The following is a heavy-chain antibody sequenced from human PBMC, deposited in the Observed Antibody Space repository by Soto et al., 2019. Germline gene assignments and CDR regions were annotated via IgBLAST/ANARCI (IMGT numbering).Heavy chain of an antibody. J-gene: IGHJ6*03. Sequence: VKVACKASVYRITSDVIGCLRQAPGQGLEWMGWISAYNGNTNYAQKLQGRVTMTTDTSTSTAYMELRSLRSDDTAVYHCAVIDYSYMDVWGKGTTVTVSS. CDR2: ISAYNGNT. CDR1: VYRITSDV. V-gene: IGHV1-18*01. CDR3: AVIDYSYMDV.